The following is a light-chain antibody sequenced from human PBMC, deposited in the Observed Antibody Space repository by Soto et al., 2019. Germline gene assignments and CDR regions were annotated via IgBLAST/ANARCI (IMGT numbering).Light chain of an antibody. Sequence: QSALTQPASVSGSPGQSITISCTGTSSDVGGYNFVSWYQQHPGKAPKLMIYEVSNRPSGISSRFSGSKSGNTASLTISGVQAEDEADYYCSSYTSSSTRVLFGGGTKLTVL. CDR1: SSDVGGYNF. V-gene: IGLV2-14*01. CDR2: EVS. J-gene: IGLJ2*01. CDR3: SSYTSSSTRVL.